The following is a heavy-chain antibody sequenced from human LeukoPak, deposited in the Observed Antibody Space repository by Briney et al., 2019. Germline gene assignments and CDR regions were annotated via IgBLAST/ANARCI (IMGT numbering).Heavy chain of an antibody. Sequence: GGSLRLSCAASGFTFDDYAMHWVRQAPGKGLEWVSGISWNSGSIGYADSVKGRFTISRDNAKNSLYLQMNSLRAEDTALYYCAKDIRTGYRSSWYVGYYYYMDVWGKGTTVTVSS. J-gene: IGHJ6*03. CDR2: ISWNSGSI. D-gene: IGHD6-13*01. CDR3: AKDIRTGYRSSWYVGYYYYMDV. V-gene: IGHV3-9*01. CDR1: GFTFDDYA.